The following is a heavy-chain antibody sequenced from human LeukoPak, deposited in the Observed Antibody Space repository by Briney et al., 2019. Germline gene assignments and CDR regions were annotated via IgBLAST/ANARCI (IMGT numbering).Heavy chain of an antibody. CDR2: ISRSGDTI. CDR1: RFTFSDHY. V-gene: IGHV3-11*01. J-gene: IGHJ4*02. CDR3: ARRRDGYSPFDY. D-gene: IGHD5-24*01. Sequence: GGSLRLSCAAPRFTFSDHYMTWIRQAPGKGLEWVPDISRSGDTIYYADSVKGRFTIPRDNAKNPLYLQMNSLRVEDTAVYFCARRRDGYSPFDYWGQGTLVTVSS.